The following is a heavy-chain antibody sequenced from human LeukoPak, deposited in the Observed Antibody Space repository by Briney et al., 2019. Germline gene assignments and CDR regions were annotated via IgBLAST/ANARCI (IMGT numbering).Heavy chain of an antibody. V-gene: IGHV1-2*02. Sequence: GASVKVSCKASGYTFTGYYMHWVRQAPGQGLEWMGWINPNSGGTNYAQKLQGRVTMTRDTSISTAYMELSRLRSDDTAVYYCARVLERYYYDSSGYRGYYFDYWGQGTLVTVSS. D-gene: IGHD3-22*01. CDR2: INPNSGGT. CDR1: GYTFTGYY. J-gene: IGHJ4*02. CDR3: ARVLERYYYDSSGYRGYYFDY.